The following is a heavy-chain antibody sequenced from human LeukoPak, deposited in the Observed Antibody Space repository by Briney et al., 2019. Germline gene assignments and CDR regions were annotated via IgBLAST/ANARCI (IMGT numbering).Heavy chain of an antibody. CDR3: ARVQGYGDYRGLIY. CDR2: ISSSGSTI. Sequence: GGSLRLSCAASGFTFSDYYMSWIRQAPGKGLEWVSYISSSGSTIYYADSVKGRFTISRDNAKNTLYLQMNSLRGEDTAVYYCARVQGYGDYRGLIYWGQGTLVTVSS. CDR1: GFTFSDYY. D-gene: IGHD4-17*01. J-gene: IGHJ4*02. V-gene: IGHV3-11*04.